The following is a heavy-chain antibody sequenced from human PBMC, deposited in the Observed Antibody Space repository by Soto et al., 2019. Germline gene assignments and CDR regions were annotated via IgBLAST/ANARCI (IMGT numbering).Heavy chain of an antibody. CDR2: ISGSGGTI. CDR1: GFTLSSYS. V-gene: IGHV3-48*02. CDR3: ARETGLRSSGWSYYFDF. J-gene: IGHJ4*02. Sequence: EVQLVELGGGLVQPGWSLRLSCAASGFTLSSYSMHWVRQAPGKGLEWVSYISGSGGTIYYADSVKGRFTISRDNAKNSLSVQMNSLRDEDTAVYFCARETGLRSSGWSYYFDFWGQGTLVTVSS. D-gene: IGHD6-19*01.